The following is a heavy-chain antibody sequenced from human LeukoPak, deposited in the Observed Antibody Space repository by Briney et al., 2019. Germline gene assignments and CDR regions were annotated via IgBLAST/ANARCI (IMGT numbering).Heavy chain of an antibody. CDR2: IYNDGST. V-gene: IGHV3-53*01. CDR1: GLTVSSSY. CDR3: ASVGNGGYFDL. J-gene: IGHJ2*01. Sequence: PGGSLRLSCAASGLTVSSSYMSWVRQAPGKGLEWVSIIYNDGSTYYADSVKGRFTISRDNAKNSLDLQMNSLRAEDTAVYYCASVGNGGYFDLWGRGTLVTVSS. D-gene: IGHD1-26*01.